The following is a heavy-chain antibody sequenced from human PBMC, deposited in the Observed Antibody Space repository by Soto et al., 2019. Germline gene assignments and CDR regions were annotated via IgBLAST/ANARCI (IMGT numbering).Heavy chain of an antibody. D-gene: IGHD3-10*01. Sequence: PSETLSLTCNVSGVSLTGYHWNWIRQPPGKTLEWIGFVYYSGSVSYNPSLKGRASISVDRSKNQFSLRLTSVTAADTAVYYCARRLNLGSFDHWGQGTLVTVSS. CDR2: VYYSGSV. CDR3: ARRLNLGSFDH. CDR1: GVSLTGYH. V-gene: IGHV4-59*01. J-gene: IGHJ5*02.